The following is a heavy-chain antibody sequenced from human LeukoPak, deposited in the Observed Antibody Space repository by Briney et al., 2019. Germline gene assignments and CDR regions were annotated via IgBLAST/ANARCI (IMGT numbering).Heavy chain of an antibody. V-gene: IGHV4-4*02. CDR1: GGSIYSPDW. D-gene: IGHD7-27*01. CDR3: AREIPGDGFDI. Sequence: SETLSLTCAVSGGSIYSPDWWSWVRQPPGKGLEWIGEIYHTGSTNYKPSLKSRVTMSVDKSKNHFSLNLNSVTAADTAVYYCAREIPGDGFDIWGQGTMVTVSS. J-gene: IGHJ3*02. CDR2: IYHTGST.